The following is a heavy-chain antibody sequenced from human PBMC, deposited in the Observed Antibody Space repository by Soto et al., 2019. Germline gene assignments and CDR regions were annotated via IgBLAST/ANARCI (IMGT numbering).Heavy chain of an antibody. CDR2: IYYSGST. V-gene: IGHV4-59*01. CDR1: GGSISSYY. CDR3: ARDKLEDFGDTDYLDY. D-gene: IGHD3-3*01. J-gene: IGHJ4*02. Sequence: SETLSLTCTVSGGSISSYYWSWIRQPPGKGLEWIGYIYYSGSTNYNPSLKSRVTISVDTSKNQFSLKLSSVTAADTAVYYCARDKLEDFGDTDYLDYWGQGTLVTVSS.